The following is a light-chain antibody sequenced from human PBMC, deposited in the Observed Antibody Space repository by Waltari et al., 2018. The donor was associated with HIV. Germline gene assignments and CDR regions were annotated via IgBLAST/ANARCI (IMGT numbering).Light chain of an antibody. V-gene: IGLV2-23*01. Sequence: QSALTQPASVSGSPGQSLTISCPGTSSDVGYFNCVSWYQQYPCKAPKLMIYDATKRPSGVSNRFSGSKSGNTASLTISGLQAEDEADYYCCSYAGSSIYYVFGTGTKVTVL. J-gene: IGLJ1*01. CDR3: CSYAGSSIYYV. CDR2: DAT. CDR1: SSDVGYFNC.